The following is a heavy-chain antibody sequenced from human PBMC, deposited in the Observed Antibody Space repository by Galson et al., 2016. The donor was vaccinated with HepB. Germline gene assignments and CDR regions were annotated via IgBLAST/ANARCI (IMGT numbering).Heavy chain of an antibody. Sequence: SVKVSCKASGYIFTSYYIHWVRQAPGQGLEWMGMMNPSSGSTDYAQKFQGRVTMTRDTSTSTAYMELRSLSLEDTAVYYWAKGASGHVYGKDVWGQGTTVTVS. J-gene: IGHJ6*02. CDR3: AKGASGHVYGKDV. V-gene: IGHV1-46*01. CDR2: MNPSSGST. D-gene: IGHD1-26*01. CDR1: GYIFTSYY.